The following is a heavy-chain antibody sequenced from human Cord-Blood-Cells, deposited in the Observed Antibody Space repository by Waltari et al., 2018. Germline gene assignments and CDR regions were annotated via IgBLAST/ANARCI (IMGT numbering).Heavy chain of an antibody. CDR2: IRYDGSNK. CDR1: GFNFSSYG. D-gene: IGHD2-2*01. CDR3: AKWGVVPAAMGFDY. V-gene: IGHV3-30*02. Sequence: QVQLVESGGGVVQPGGSLRLSCAASGFNFSSYGMHWVRQAPGKGLEWVAFIRYDGSNKYYADSVKGRFTISRDNSKNTLYLQMNSLRAEDTAVYYCAKWGVVPAAMGFDYWGQGTLVTVSS. J-gene: IGHJ4*02.